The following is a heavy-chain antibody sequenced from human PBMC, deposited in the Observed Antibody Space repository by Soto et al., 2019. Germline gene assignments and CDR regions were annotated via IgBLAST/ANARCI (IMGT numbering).Heavy chain of an antibody. D-gene: IGHD3-9*01. J-gene: IGHJ6*03. V-gene: IGHV6-1*01. Sequence: SQTLSLTCAISGDSVSSNSAAWNWIRQSPSRGLEWLGRTYYRSKWYNDYAVSVKSRITINPDTSKNQFSLQLNSVTPEDTAVYYCARTKTRIYFYYYYMDVWGKGTTVTVSS. CDR2: TYYRSKWYN. CDR3: ARTKTRIYFYYYYMDV. CDR1: GDSVSSNSAA.